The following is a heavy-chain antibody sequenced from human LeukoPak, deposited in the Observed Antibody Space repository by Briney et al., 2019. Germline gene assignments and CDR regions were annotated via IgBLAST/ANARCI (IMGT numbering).Heavy chain of an antibody. CDR1: GGSISSGSYY. Sequence: PSQTLSLTCTVSGGSISSGSYYWSWIRQPAGKGLEWIGRIYTSGSTNYNPSLKSRVTISVDTSKNQFSLKLSSLTAADTAVYYCARVPYDFWSGYYGAFDIWGQGTMVTVSS. J-gene: IGHJ3*02. D-gene: IGHD3-3*01. V-gene: IGHV4-61*02. CDR3: ARVPYDFWSGYYGAFDI. CDR2: IYTSGST.